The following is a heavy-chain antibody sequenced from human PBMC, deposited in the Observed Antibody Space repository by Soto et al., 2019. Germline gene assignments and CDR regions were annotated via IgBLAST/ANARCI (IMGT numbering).Heavy chain of an antibody. D-gene: IGHD5-18*01. V-gene: IGHV4-38-2*01. CDR3: ARALRGFSQGFGY. CDR2: IYHSGNS. CDR1: LYSISSGYY. Sequence: ASETLSLTCAVSLYSISSGYYWGWIRQPPGKGLEWIGSIYHSGNSYYNPSLKSRVTLSVDTSKNQFSLRVSHVTAADTAVYYCARALRGFSQGFGYWGQGTLVSVS. J-gene: IGHJ4*02.